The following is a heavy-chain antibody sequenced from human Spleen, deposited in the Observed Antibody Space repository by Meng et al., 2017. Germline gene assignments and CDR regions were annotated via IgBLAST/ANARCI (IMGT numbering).Heavy chain of an antibody. D-gene: IGHD2-2*01. V-gene: IGHV4-34*01. CDR3: ARASSTYCSSTSCYGWFDP. CDR2: INHSGST. CDR1: GWSFSGYY. J-gene: IGHJ5*02. Sequence: QVQLQQWGAGLLKPSETLSLTCAVYGWSFSGYYWSWIRQPPGKGLEWIGEINHSGSTNYNPSIKSRVTISVDTSKNQFSLKLSSVTAADTAVYYCARASSTYCSSTSCYGWFDPWGQGTLVTVSS.